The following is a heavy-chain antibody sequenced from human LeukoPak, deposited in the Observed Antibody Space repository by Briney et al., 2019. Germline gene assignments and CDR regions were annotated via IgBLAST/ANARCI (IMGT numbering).Heavy chain of an antibody. CDR1: GGSITTRSYY. CDR2: IFHSGTT. Sequence: SETLSLTCTVSGGSITTRSYYWGWIRQPPGKGLEWIGSIFHSGTTYYNPSLKSRVTISLDTSKSQFSLKLTSVTAADTAVYYCGRFYCGGYSYDDYWGQGTLVTVSS. D-gene: IGHD5-18*01. J-gene: IGHJ4*02. CDR3: GRFYCGGYSYDDY. V-gene: IGHV4-39*01.